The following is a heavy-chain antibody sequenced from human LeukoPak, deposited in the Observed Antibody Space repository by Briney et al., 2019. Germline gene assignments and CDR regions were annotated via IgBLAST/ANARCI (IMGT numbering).Heavy chain of an antibody. CDR3: TRTPDGVDY. CDR1: GFTFSNYW. Sequence: HPGGSLRLSCAASGFTFSNYWMTWVRQAPGKGLEWVANIKEDGSEIFYVDSVKGRFTISRDNARNSLYLQMNSLRAEDTAVYYCTRTPDGVDYWGQGTLVIVSS. D-gene: IGHD3-10*01. CDR2: IKEDGSEI. V-gene: IGHV3-7*01. J-gene: IGHJ4*02.